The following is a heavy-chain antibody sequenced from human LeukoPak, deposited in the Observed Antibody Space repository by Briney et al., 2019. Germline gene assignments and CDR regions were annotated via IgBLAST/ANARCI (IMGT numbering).Heavy chain of an antibody. V-gene: IGHV3-74*01. CDR1: GFTFSGYW. J-gene: IGHJ4*02. D-gene: IGHD5-24*01. CDR2: INSDGSST. Sequence: GGSLRLSCAASGFTFSGYWMHWVRQGPGKGLVWVSRINSDGSSTSYADSVKGRFTISRDNAKNTLNLQMNSLRAEDTAVYYCAREGGYNWDFDYWGQGTLVTVSS. CDR3: AREGGYNWDFDY.